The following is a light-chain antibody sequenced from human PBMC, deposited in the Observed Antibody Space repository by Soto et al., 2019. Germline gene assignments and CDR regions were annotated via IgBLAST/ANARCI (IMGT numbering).Light chain of an antibody. CDR3: QQYHRWPPLT. J-gene: IGKJ4*01. CDR2: GAS. CDR1: QSIDND. V-gene: IGKV3-15*01. Sequence: EIVMTQSPATLSGSPGERATLSCRASQSIDNDLAWYQQKPGQAPRLLIYGASTRATGIPVRFSGSGSGTLFTLTINSLQSEDLAVYYCQQYHRWPPLTFGGGTKVEIK.